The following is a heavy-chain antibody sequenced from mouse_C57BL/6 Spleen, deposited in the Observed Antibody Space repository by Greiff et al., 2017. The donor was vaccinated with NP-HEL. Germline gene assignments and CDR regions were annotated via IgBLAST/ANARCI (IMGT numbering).Heavy chain of an antibody. CDR3: ARSTYYYGSSSAWFAY. J-gene: IGHJ3*01. V-gene: IGHV1-81*01. Sequence: QVQLQQSGAELARPGASVKLSCKASGYTFTSYGISWVKQRTGQGLEWIGEIYPRSGNTYYNEKFKGKATLTADKSSSTAYMELRSLTSEDSAVYFCARSTYYYGSSSAWFAYWGQGTLVTVSA. CDR1: GYTFTSYG. D-gene: IGHD1-1*01. CDR2: IYPRSGNT.